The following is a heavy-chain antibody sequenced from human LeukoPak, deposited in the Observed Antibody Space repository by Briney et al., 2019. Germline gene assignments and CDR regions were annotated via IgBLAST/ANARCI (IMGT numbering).Heavy chain of an antibody. V-gene: IGHV3-23*01. CDR3: AKAHFGGWSLYAFDI. D-gene: IGHD6-19*01. CDR2: ISGSGGST. J-gene: IGHJ3*02. CDR1: GGSISSSSYY. Sequence: PSETLSLTCTVSGGSISSSSYYWGWVRQAPGKGLEWVSAISGSGGSTYYADSVKGRFTISRDNSKNTLYLQMNSLRAEDTAVYYCAKAHFGGWSLYAFDIWGQGTMVTVSS.